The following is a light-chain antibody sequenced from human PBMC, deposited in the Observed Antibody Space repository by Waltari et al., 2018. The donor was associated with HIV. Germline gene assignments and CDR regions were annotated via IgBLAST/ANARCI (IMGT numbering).Light chain of an antibody. J-gene: IGLJ2*01. CDR2: DVT. Sequence: QSALTQPASVSGSPGQSITISGTGTNSDIATYNDVTWYQQHPGKAPKIMFYDVTKRPSGVSSLFSGSTSASTASLTVSGLQPEDEADYYCSSYRTASTLIFGGGTKLTVL. CDR3: SSYRTASTLI. CDR1: NSDIATYND. V-gene: IGLV2-14*01.